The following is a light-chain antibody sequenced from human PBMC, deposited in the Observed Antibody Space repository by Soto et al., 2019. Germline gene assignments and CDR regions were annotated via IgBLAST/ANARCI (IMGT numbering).Light chain of an antibody. CDR2: RNN. V-gene: IGLV1-47*01. Sequence: QSVLTQPPSASGTPGQRVTISCSGSSSDIGRNYVYWYQLLPGTAPKLLIYRNNQRPSGVPDRFSGSKSGTSASLAISGLRSEDEAEYFCAAWDDSLNGKGVFGGGTKLTVL. J-gene: IGLJ2*01. CDR3: AAWDDSLNGKGV. CDR1: SSDIGRNY.